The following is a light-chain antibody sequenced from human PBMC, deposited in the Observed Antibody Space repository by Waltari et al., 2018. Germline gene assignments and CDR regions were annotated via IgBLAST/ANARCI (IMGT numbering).Light chain of an antibody. CDR2: KNN. CDR3: AAWDDSLSGRV. CDR1: NSNSGRHT. Sequence: QSVLTQPPSASGTPGQGVIISCSGSNSNSGRHTFYWYQHLPGTAPKPLIYKNNQRPSGVPERFSGSKSGTSASLAISGLWSEDEADYYCAAWDDSLSGRVFGGGTKLTVL. J-gene: IGLJ3*02. V-gene: IGLV1-47*03.